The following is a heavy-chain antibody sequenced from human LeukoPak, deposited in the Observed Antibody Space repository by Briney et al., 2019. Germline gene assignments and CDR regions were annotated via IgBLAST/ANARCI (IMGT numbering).Heavy chain of an antibody. D-gene: IGHD4-11*01. V-gene: IGHV3-7*01. CDR2: IKQDESEK. CDR1: GFTFSTYW. CDR3: ARVGRDSKYGYFDF. J-gene: IGHJ4*02. Sequence: VGSLRLSCAASGFTFSTYWMSWARQAPGKGLEWVANIKQDESEKYYMDSVKGRFTISRDNAKNSLSLQMSSLRADDTAVYYCARVGRDSKYGYFDFWGQGTLVTVSS.